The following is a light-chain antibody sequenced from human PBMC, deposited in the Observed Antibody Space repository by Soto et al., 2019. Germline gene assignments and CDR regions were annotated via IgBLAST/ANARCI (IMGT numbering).Light chain of an antibody. J-gene: IGLJ1*01. CDR2: RNN. CDR1: SSNIGSNY. V-gene: IGLV1-47*01. Sequence: QSVLTQPPSASGTPGQRVTISCSGSSSNIGSNYVYWYQQLPGTAPKLLIYRNNQRPSGVPDRFSGSKSGTSASLAISGLRSEYEADYYCAAWDDSLSGRDVFGTGTKLTVL. CDR3: AAWDDSLSGRDV.